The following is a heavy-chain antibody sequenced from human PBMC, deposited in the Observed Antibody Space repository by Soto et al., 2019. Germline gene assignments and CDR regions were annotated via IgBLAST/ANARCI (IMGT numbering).Heavy chain of an antibody. V-gene: IGHV1-2*02. CDR1: GYTFTGHY. CDR2: IGPESGAT. D-gene: IGHD1-26*01. J-gene: IGHJ4*02. Sequence: ASVKVSCKASGYTFTGHYIHWVRQAPEQGPEWMGEIGPESGATRYAEKFQGRVTMTLDTSITTVYMELKNLSPDDTAVYYCGRGRSGQIVVFYWGQGTPVTISS. CDR3: GRGRSGQIVVFY.